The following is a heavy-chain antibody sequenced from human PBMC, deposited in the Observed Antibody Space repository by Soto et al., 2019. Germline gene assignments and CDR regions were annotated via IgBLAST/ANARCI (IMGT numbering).Heavy chain of an antibody. CDR1: GFTFSNYA. V-gene: IGHV3-23*01. Sequence: EVQLLESGGGLVQPGGSLRLSCAASGFTFSNYAMSWVRQAPGKGLEWVSTISTSGGSTYSADSVKGRFTISRDNSKNTLYLQMNSLRAEDTAVYYCARDGLGADTYGSYYFDYWGQGTLVTVSS. CDR3: ARDGLGADTYGSYYFDY. D-gene: IGHD3-10*01. J-gene: IGHJ4*02. CDR2: ISTSGGST.